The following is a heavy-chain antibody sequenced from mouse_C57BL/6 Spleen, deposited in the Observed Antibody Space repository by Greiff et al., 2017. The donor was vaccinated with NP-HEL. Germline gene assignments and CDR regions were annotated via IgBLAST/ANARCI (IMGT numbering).Heavy chain of an antibody. J-gene: IGHJ3*01. CDR2: ISYDGSN. CDR1: GYSITSGYY. CDR3: ARGQGDGYYVWFAY. Sequence: VQLKDSGPGLVKPSQSLSLTCSVTGYSITSGYYWNWIRQFPGNKLEWMGYISYDGSNNYNPSLKNRISITRDTSKNQFFLKLNSVTTEDTATYYCARGQGDGYYVWFAYWGQGTLVTVSA. V-gene: IGHV3-6*01. D-gene: IGHD2-3*01.